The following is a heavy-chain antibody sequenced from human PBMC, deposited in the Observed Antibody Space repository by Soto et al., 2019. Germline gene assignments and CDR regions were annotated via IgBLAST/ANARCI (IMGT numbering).Heavy chain of an antibody. Sequence: QVQLVESGGGVVQPGRSLRLSCAASGFTFSSYAMHWVRQAPGKGLEWVAVISYDGSNKYYADSVKSRFTISRDNSKNTLYLQMNSLRAEDTAVYYCARDSRGYCGGDCNWYFDLWGRGTLVTVSS. V-gene: IGHV3-30-3*01. CDR3: ARDSRGYCGGDCNWYFDL. CDR2: ISYDGSNK. D-gene: IGHD2-21*02. CDR1: GFTFSSYA. J-gene: IGHJ2*01.